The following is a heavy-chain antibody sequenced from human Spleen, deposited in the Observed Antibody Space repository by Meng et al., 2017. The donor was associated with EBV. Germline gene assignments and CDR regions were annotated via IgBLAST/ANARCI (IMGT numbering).Heavy chain of an antibody. CDR3: ATWWGKGYY. J-gene: IGHJ4*02. V-gene: IGHV4-34*01. Sequence: QVQSQQSGAGLLKPSETLSLTCDVYGGPFDGYSWIWIRQPPEKGLEWIGEINHSGNTNYNPSLKSRVTISVDTSKRQFSLNLRSMTAADTAVYYCATWWGKGYYWGQETMVTVS. CDR2: INHSGNT. CDR1: GGPFDGYS. D-gene: IGHD2-8*02.